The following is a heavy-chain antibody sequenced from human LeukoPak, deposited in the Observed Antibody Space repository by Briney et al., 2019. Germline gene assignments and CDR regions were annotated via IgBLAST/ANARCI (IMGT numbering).Heavy chain of an antibody. CDR3: AKRPLSYQTFGY. Sequence: GGSLRLSCAASGFTFGNYAMSWVRQAPGKGLEWVSTISGSGGSTYYADSVKGRITISRDNSKNTLYLQMNSLRAEDTAVYYCAKRPLSYQTFGYWGQGTLVTVSS. J-gene: IGHJ4*02. CDR2: ISGSGGST. D-gene: IGHD2-2*01. V-gene: IGHV3-23*01. CDR1: GFTFGNYA.